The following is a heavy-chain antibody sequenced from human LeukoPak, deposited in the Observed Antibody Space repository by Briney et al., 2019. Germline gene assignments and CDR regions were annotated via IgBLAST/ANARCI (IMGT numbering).Heavy chain of an antibody. D-gene: IGHD3-10*01. J-gene: IGHJ4*02. V-gene: IGHV1-46*01. CDR1: GYTFTGYY. Sequence: ASVKVSCQASGYTFTGYYMHWVRQAPGQGLEWMGIINPRGGSASSAQKFQGRVTVTRDTSTSTVYVELSSLRSEDTAVYYCARDYHGSGSLTTFDYWGQGTLVTVSS. CDR2: INPRGGSA. CDR3: ARDYHGSGSLTTFDY.